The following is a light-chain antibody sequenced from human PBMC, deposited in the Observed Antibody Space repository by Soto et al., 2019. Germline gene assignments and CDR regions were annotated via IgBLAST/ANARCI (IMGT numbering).Light chain of an antibody. CDR1: QSVSSN. Sequence: EKVMTQSPATLSVSPGERATLSCRASQSVSSNLAWYQQKPVQAPRLLIYDASTRATGIPARFSGSGSGTEFTLTISSLQSEELGVYYCHQYDDWPETFGQGTKVEIK. CDR3: HQYDDWPET. V-gene: IGKV3-15*01. CDR2: DAS. J-gene: IGKJ1*01.